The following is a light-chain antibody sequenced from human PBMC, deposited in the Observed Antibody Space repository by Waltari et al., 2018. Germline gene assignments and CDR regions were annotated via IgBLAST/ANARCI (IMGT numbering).Light chain of an antibody. Sequence: EIVLTQSPDTLSLSPGEGATLSCRASQSVGNSYLAWYQWRPGQAPRLLMYGASNRATDIPDRFSGGGSETDFTLTISRLEPEDFAVYFCQQFFDSLWTFGQGTKVEI. CDR1: QSVGNSY. J-gene: IGKJ1*01. V-gene: IGKV3-20*01. CDR3: QQFFDSLWT. CDR2: GAS.